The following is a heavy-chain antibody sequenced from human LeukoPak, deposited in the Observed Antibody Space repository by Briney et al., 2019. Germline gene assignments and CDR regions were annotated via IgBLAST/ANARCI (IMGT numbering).Heavy chain of an antibody. CDR1: GCKFDDYG. V-gene: IGHV3-9*01. Sequence: GGSLRLSCATSGCKFDDYGMHWVRQAPRKGLEWVSGISWNGAIMVYADSVKGRFTISRDNAKSSLYLQMNSLRAEDTALYYCAKDISIGGFADGYFYGMDAWGQGTTVTVSS. CDR3: AKDISIGGFADGYFYGMDA. D-gene: IGHD4-23*01. CDR2: ISWNGAIM. J-gene: IGHJ6*02.